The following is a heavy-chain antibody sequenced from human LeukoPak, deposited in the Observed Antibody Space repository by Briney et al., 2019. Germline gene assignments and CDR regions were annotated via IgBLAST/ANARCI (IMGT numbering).Heavy chain of an antibody. V-gene: IGHV3-9*01. J-gene: IGHJ4*02. CDR1: GFTFDDYA. D-gene: IGHD2-8*01. CDR2: ISWNSGSI. CDR3: AKGANGVSYYFDY. Sequence: GRSLRLSCAASGFTFDDYAMHWVRQAPGKGREWVSGISWNSGSIGYADSVKGRFTISRDNAKNSLYLQMNSLRAEDTALYYCAKGANGVSYYFDYWGQGTLVTVSS.